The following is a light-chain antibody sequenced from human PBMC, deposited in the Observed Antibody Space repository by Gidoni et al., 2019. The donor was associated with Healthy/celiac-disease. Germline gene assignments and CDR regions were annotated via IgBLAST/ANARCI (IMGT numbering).Light chain of an antibody. CDR1: SSDVGGYNY. CDR2: DVS. CDR3: SSYTSSSTWV. Sequence: QSALTQPASVSGSPGQSITISCTGTSSDVGGYNYVSWYQQQPGKAPKLMIYDVSNRPSGVSNRFSGSKSGNTASLTSSGLQAEDEADYYCSSYTSSSTWVFGGGTKLTVL. J-gene: IGLJ3*02. V-gene: IGLV2-14*01.